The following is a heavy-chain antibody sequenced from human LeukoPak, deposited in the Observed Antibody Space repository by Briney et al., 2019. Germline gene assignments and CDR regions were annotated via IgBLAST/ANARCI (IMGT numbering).Heavy chain of an antibody. CDR3: AREILAPGKTHDY. CDR2: INDDGRAT. CDR1: GFTFSNYW. Sequence: PGGSLRLSCAASGFTFSNYWMHWVREVPGKGLVWVSRINDDGRATFYADSVKGRFTISRDNAKNTLFLQMSSLRAEDTAVYFCAREILAPGKTHDYWGQGTLVTVSS. V-gene: IGHV3-74*01. J-gene: IGHJ4*02.